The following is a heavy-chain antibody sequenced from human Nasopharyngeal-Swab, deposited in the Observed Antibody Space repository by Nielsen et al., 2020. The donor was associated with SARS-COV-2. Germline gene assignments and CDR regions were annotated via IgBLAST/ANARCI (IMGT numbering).Heavy chain of an antibody. CDR3: AGIVVVPAATDNDY. J-gene: IGHJ4*02. V-gene: IGHV4-39*01. Sequence: GSLRLSCTVSGGSISSSSYYWGWIRQPPGKGLEWIGSIYYSGSTYYNPSLKSRVTISVDTSKNQFSLKLSPVTAADTAVYYCAGIVVVPAATDNDYWGQGTLVTVSS. CDR2: IYYSGST. D-gene: IGHD2-2*01. CDR1: GGSISSSSYY.